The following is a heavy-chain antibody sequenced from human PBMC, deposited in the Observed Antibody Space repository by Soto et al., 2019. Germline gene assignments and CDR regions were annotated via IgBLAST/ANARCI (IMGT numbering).Heavy chain of an antibody. CDR1: GGTFSSYA. J-gene: IGHJ6*02. D-gene: IGHD2-15*01. Sequence: ASVKVSCKASGGTFSSYAISWVRQAPGQGLEWMGGIIPIFGTANYAQKFQGRVTITADESTSTAYMELSSLRSEDTAVYYCARSCRYCSGGSCYNYYYGMDVWGQGTTVTVSS. V-gene: IGHV1-69*13. CDR3: ARSCRYCSGGSCYNYYYGMDV. CDR2: IIPIFGTA.